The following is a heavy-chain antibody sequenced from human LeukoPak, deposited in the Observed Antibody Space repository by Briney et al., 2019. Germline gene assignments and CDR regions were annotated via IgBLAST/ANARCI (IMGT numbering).Heavy chain of an antibody. CDR1: GFTVSSNY. Sequence: GGSLRLSCAASGFTVSSNYMSWVRQAPGKGLEWVSVIYSGGSTYYADSVKGRFTISRDNSKNTLYLQMNSLRAEDTAVYYCAKGAYGSGSYCDYWGQGTLVTVSS. CDR2: IYSGGST. CDR3: AKGAYGSGSYCDY. D-gene: IGHD3-10*01. J-gene: IGHJ4*02. V-gene: IGHV3-53*05.